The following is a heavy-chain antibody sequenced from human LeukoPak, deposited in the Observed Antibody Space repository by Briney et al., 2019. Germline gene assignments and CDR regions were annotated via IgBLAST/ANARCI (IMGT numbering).Heavy chain of an antibody. V-gene: IGHV3-30*18. Sequence: GGSLRLSCAASRLTLSGYGMHTVGQAPGKGLEWVAVISYDGSNKYYADSVKGRFTISRDNSKNTLYLQMNSLRAAYTPVYYCTKDFGGDCYLDYSGQGTLVTVSS. CDR3: TKDFGGDCYLDY. J-gene: IGHJ4*02. CDR2: ISYDGSNK. CDR1: RLTLSGYG. D-gene: IGHD2-21*02.